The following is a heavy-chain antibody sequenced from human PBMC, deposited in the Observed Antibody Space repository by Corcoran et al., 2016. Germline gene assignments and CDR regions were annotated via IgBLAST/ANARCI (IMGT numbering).Heavy chain of an antibody. Sequence: QLQLQESGPGLVKPSETLSLTCTVSGGSISSSSYYWGWIRQPPGKGLEWIGSIYYSGSTYYNPSLKSRVTISVDTSKNQFSLKQSSVTAADTAVYYCAREAAGGSSGWSRESGIDPWGQGTLVTVSS. CDR2: IYYSGST. J-gene: IGHJ5*02. CDR3: AREAAGGSSGWSRESGIDP. CDR1: GGSISSSSYY. V-gene: IGHV4-39*07. D-gene: IGHD6-19*01.